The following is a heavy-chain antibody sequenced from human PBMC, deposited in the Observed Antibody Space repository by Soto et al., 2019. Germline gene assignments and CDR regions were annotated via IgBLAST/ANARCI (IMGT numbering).Heavy chain of an antibody. D-gene: IGHD3-16*02. CDR1: GLPFGTIG. V-gene: IGHV3-7*01. CDR3: ARDVHLGELSLLLNY. CDR2: LKEDGSEK. J-gene: IGHJ4*02. Sequence: EVQLVESGGNLVQPGGSWGSSCAASGLPFGTIGWSWFGQAPGKGLGGLANLKEDGSEKTYVDSVKGRFTISRDNAKNSLYLQMNTLRAEDTAVYYCARDVHLGELSLLLNYWGQGTLVTVSS.